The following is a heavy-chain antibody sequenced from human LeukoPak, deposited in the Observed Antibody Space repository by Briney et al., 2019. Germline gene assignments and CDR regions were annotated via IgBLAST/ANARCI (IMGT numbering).Heavy chain of an antibody. D-gene: IGHD3-3*01. CDR2: IKQDGSEK. CDR3: ARDSDPIGSYYDLWSGYYTRYFDY. V-gene: IGHV3-7*03. CDR1: GFTFSSYW. J-gene: IGHJ4*02. Sequence: GGSLRLSCAASGFTFSSYWMSWVRQAPGKGLEWVANIKQDGSEKYYVDSVKGRFTISRDDAKNSLYLQMNSLRAEDTAVYYCARDSDPIGSYYDLWSGYYTRYFDYWGQGTLVTVSS.